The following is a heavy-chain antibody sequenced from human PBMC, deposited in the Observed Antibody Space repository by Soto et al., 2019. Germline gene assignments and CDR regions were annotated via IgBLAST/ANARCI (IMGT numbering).Heavy chain of an antibody. Sequence: QVQLQESGPGLVKPSQTLSLTCTVSGGSISSGDYYWSWTRQHPGKGLEWIGTIYFSGTTYYNPSLKSRVTISVDTSKSQFSLKLSSVTAADTAVYYCARRDRSGFSYWLDTWGQGTLVTVSS. V-gene: IGHV4-31*03. CDR3: ARRDRSGFSYWLDT. CDR1: GGSISSGDYY. CDR2: IYFSGTT. D-gene: IGHD3-22*01. J-gene: IGHJ5*02.